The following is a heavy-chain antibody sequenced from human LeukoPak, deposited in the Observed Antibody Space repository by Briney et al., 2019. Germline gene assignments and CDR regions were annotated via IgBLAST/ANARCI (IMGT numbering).Heavy chain of an antibody. CDR2: ISGHGDIT. V-gene: IGHV3-23*01. Sequence: QTGGSLRLSWAASGFTFSNYALSWVRQAPGKWLEWVSTISGHGDITYYANSLKGRFTISRDSSKNTLYLQMNSLRAEDTAVYYCATRGDSTRYFEDWGQGTLVTVSS. CDR3: ATRGDSTRYFED. CDR1: GFTFSNYA. D-gene: IGHD3-16*01. J-gene: IGHJ4*02.